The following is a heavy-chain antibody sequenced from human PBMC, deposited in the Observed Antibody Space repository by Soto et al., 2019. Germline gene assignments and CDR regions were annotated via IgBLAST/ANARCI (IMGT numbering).Heavy chain of an antibody. CDR2: ISAYNGKT. J-gene: IGHJ4*02. V-gene: IGHV1-18*01. CDR1: GYTFTSYG. D-gene: IGHD6-19*01. CDR3: ARVSDGSSGWCPHFDH. Sequence: QVQLVQSGAEVKKPGASVKVSCKASGYTFTSYGISWVRQAPGQGLEWMGWISAYNGKTNYAQKLQGRVTMTTDTCTSTVNMELRSVKSDDTGVYYCARVSDGSSGWCPHFDHWGQGTLVTVSS.